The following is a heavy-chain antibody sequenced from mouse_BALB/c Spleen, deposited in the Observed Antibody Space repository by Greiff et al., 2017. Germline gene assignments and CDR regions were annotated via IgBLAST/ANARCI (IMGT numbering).Heavy chain of an antibody. V-gene: IGHV2-9*02. Sequence: VQLVESGPGLVAPSQSLSITCTVSGFSLTSYGVHWVRQPPGKGLEWLGVIWAGGSTNYNSALMSRLSISKDNSKSQVFLKMNSLQTDDTAMYYCARDRGYGNSYFDYWGQGTTLTVSA. CDR2: IWAGGST. CDR1: GFSLTSYG. J-gene: IGHJ2*01. D-gene: IGHD2-10*02. CDR3: ARDRGYGNSYFDY.